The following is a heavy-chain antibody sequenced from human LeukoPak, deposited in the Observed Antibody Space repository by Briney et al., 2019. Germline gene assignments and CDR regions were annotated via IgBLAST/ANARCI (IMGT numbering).Heavy chain of an antibody. CDR1: GYTFTGYY. Sequence: ASVKVSCKASGYTFTGYYMHWVRQAPGQGLEWMGRINPNSGGTNYAQKFQGRVTMTRDTSISTAYMELSRLRSDDTAVYYCARADEVLLWFGDLDYWGQGTLVTVPS. CDR3: ARADEVLLWFGDLDY. V-gene: IGHV1-2*06. D-gene: IGHD3-10*01. CDR2: INPNSGGT. J-gene: IGHJ4*02.